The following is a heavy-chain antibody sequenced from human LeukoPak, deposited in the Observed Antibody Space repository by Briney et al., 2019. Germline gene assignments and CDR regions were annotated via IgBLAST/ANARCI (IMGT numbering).Heavy chain of an antibody. J-gene: IGHJ4*02. Sequence: GAAVTVSFKASGYTFTNYDINWVRQATGQGLAWMGWMNPNSGNTGYAQKFQGRVTITRNTSISTAYMELSSLRSEDTAVYYCARERRRYNWKYFDYWGQGTLVTVSS. CDR3: ARERRRYNWKYFDY. V-gene: IGHV1-8*03. CDR2: MNPNSGNT. CDR1: GYTFTNYD. D-gene: IGHD1-1*01.